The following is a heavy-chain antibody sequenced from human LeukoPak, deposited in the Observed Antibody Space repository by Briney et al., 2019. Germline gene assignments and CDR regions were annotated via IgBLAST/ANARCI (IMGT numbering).Heavy chain of an antibody. J-gene: IGHJ6*02. Sequence: GGSLRLSCAASGFTYDVYAMLWVRHAPGKALECVSGISWNSGSIGYADSVKGRLTISRDNAKNSLYLQMNSLRAEDTALYYCAKDVLAGYYYYGMDVWGQGTTVTVSS. D-gene: IGHD3-10*01. CDR2: ISWNSGSI. CDR1: GFTYDVYA. V-gene: IGHV3-9*01. CDR3: AKDVLAGYYYYGMDV.